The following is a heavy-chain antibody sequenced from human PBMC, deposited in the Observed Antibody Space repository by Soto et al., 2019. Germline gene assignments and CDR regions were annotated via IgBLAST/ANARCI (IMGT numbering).Heavy chain of an antibody. V-gene: IGHV3-23*01. CDR3: TKASRKFQRTGLFFDS. D-gene: IGHD2-8*02. CDR1: GFPFVKFA. J-gene: IGHJ4*02. CDR2: IDRSGDIT. Sequence: LRLSCAASGFPFVKFAISWVRQAPGKGLERVSSIDRSGDITFYAGSVKDRFSISRDNSRNTLFLLMNNLRADDSAMYYCTKASRKFQRTGLFFDSWGQATLVTVFS.